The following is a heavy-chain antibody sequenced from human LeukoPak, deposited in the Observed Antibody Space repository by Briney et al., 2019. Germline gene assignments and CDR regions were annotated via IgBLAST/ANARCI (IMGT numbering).Heavy chain of an antibody. D-gene: IGHD7-27*01. CDR1: GYSFTDHY. V-gene: IGHV1-2*02. CDR3: ARDHNWGPDY. Sequence: GASVKVSCKASGYSFTDHYVHWLRQAPGQGLEWMAWIHPKTGVTNYAERFQGRLSMTRDTSISTLYMELNSLTSDDTAVYYCARDHNWGPDYWGQGTLVSVSS. J-gene: IGHJ4*02. CDR2: IHPKTGVT.